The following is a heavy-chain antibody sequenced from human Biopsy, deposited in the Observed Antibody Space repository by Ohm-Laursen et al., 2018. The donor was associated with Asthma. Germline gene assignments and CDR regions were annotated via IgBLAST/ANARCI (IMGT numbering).Heavy chain of an antibody. J-gene: IGHJ4*02. CDR2: IYYSGST. CDR1: GGSISRGGYY. CDR3: ARWGSFGFDY. Sequence: TLSLTCTVSGGSISRGGYYWSWIRQHPGKGLEWIGYIYYSGSTYYNPSLKSRVTISVDTSKNQFSLNLSSVTAADTAVYYCARWGSFGFDYWGQGTLVTVSS. V-gene: IGHV4-31*03. D-gene: IGHD7-27*01.